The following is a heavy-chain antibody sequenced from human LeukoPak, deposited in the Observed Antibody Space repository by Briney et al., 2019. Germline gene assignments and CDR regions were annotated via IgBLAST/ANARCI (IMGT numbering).Heavy chain of an antibody. CDR1: GGSISSGGYY. Sequence: SETLSLTCTVSGGSISSGGYYWSWIRQHPGKGLEWIGYIYYSGGTYYNPSLKSRVTISVDTSKNQFSLKLSSVTAADTAVYYCARVGRLGIAAAGRIAFDIWGQGTMVTVSS. J-gene: IGHJ3*02. CDR3: ARVGRLGIAAAGRIAFDI. D-gene: IGHD6-13*01. CDR2: IYYSGGT. V-gene: IGHV4-31*03.